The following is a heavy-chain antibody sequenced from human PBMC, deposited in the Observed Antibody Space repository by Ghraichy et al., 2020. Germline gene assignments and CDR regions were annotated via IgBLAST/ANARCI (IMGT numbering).Heavy chain of an antibody. V-gene: IGHV1-46*01. D-gene: IGHD2-15*01. CDR2: INPSGGST. Sequence: ASVKVSCKASGYTFTSYYMHWVRQAPGQGLEWMGIINPSGGSTSYAQKFQGRVTMTRDTSTSTVYMELSSLRSEDTAVYYCASTDVRRQHCSGGSCGYVYWGQGTLVTVSS. CDR3: ASTDVRRQHCSGGSCGYVY. J-gene: IGHJ4*02. CDR1: GYTFTSYY.